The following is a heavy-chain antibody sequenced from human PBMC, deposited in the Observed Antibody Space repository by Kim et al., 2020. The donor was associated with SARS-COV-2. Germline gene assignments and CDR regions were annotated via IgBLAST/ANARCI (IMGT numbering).Heavy chain of an antibody. Sequence: GGSLRLSCAASGFTFSSCCMHWVRQAPGKGLEWVAVIWYDGSNKYYADSVKGRFTISRDNSKNTLYLQMNSLRAEDTAVYYCAREGYYGSRAPLDYWGQG. V-gene: IGHV3-33*01. CDR3: AREGYYGSRAPLDY. CDR2: IWYDGSNK. D-gene: IGHD3-10*01. CDR1: GFTFSSCC. J-gene: IGHJ4*02.